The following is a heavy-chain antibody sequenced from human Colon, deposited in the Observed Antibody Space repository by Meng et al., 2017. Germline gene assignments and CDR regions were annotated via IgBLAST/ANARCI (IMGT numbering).Heavy chain of an antibody. Sequence: VQRQRGGVWLLKPSETLSLPCAVSGGSFSGFYWSWIRKPPGKGLEWIGEIDHFGISNYNSSLKGRLTMSVDTSKKQISLTLTSVTAADTAVYYCATGLRHGDWFDPWGPGTLVTVSS. J-gene: IGHJ5*02. V-gene: IGHV4-34*02. D-gene: IGHD4-17*01. CDR3: ATGLRHGDWFDP. CDR1: GGSFSGFY. CDR2: IDHFGIS.